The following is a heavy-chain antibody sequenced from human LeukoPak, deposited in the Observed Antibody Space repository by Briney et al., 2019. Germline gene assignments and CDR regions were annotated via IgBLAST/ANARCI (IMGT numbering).Heavy chain of an antibody. V-gene: IGHV7-4-1*02. J-gene: IGHJ4*02. Sequence: ASVKVSCKASGYTFNSYAMNWVRQAPGQGLEWMGWINTNTGNPTYAQGFTGRFVFSLDTSVSTAYLQISSLKAEDTAVYYCVRVSRALAAFFDYWGQGTLVTVSS. D-gene: IGHD6-6*01. CDR2: INTNTGNP. CDR1: GYTFNSYA. CDR3: VRVSRALAAFFDY.